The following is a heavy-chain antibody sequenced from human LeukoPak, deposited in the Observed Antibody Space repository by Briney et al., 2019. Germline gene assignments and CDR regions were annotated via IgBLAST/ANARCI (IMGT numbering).Heavy chain of an antibody. CDR1: GFTFSSYG. CDR2: ISYDGSNK. Sequence: GRSLRLSCAASGFTFSSYGMHWVRQAPGKGLEWVAVISYDGSNKYYADSVKGRFTISRDNSNNTLFLRMNSLRAEDTAVYYCAKTRDRCYHDSPFDYWGQGTLVTVSS. V-gene: IGHV3-30*18. CDR3: AKTRDRCYHDSPFDY. D-gene: IGHD3-22*01. J-gene: IGHJ4*02.